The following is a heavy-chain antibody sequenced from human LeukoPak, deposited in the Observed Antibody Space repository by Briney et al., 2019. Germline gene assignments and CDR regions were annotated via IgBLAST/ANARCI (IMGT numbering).Heavy chain of an antibody. Sequence: PGESLRLSCAASGFTFSTYWMSWVRQAPGKGLEWVANINQDGSEMYYVDSVKGRFTISRDNAQNSLYLQMNSLRAEDTAVYYCARGQLDIVVVTATASNYFDYWGQGTLVTVSS. J-gene: IGHJ4*02. D-gene: IGHD2-21*02. CDR1: GFTFSTYW. CDR2: INQDGSEM. V-gene: IGHV3-7*02. CDR3: ARGQLDIVVVTATASNYFDY.